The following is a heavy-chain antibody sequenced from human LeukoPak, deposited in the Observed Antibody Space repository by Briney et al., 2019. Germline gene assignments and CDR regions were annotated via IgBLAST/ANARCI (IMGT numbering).Heavy chain of an antibody. CDR2: INPSGGST. D-gene: IGHD2-2*01. CDR1: GYTFTSYY. V-gene: IGHV1-46*01. CDR3: ARDCVDIVVVPAAVLDP. J-gene: IGHJ5*02. Sequence: ASVKVSCKASGYTFTSYYMHWVRQAPGQGLEWMGIINPSGGSTSYAQKFQGRVTMTRDTSTSTVYMELSSLRSEDTAVYYCARDCVDIVVVPAAVLDPWGQGTLVTVSS.